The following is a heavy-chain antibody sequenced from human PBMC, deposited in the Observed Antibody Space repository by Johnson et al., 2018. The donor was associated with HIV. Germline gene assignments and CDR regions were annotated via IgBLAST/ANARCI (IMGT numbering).Heavy chain of an antibody. CDR3: ARKGDAIDI. V-gene: IGHV3-7*05. Sequence: MLLVESGGGLVQPGGSLRLSCVPSGFTLSHYWMSWVRQSPGKGLEWVANINQDGSESYYVDSVKGRFTISRDNAKKSLYLQMSSLRGEDTAIYYGARKGDAIDIWGQVTMVTVSS. CDR2: INQDGSES. J-gene: IGHJ3*02. CDR1: GFTLSHYW.